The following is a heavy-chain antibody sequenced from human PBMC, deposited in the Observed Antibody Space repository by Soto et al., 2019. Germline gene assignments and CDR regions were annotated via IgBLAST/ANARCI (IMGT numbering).Heavy chain of an antibody. Sequence: PGGSLRLSCVVSGFTFSSYSMNWVRQAPGKGLEWVSSISSSGTYIYYADSVKGRFTISRDNSKNTLYLQMSSLRAEDMAVYYCAEGANIVFDSRGHSDYWGQGALVTVSS. CDR1: GFTFSSYS. J-gene: IGHJ4*02. V-gene: IGHV3-21*04. CDR2: ISSSGTYI. CDR3: AEGANIVFDSRGHSDY. D-gene: IGHD3-22*01.